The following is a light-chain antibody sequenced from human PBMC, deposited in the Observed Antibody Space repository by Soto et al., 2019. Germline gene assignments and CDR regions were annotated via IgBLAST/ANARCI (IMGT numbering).Light chain of an antibody. V-gene: IGKV3-15*01. Sequence: ELMMTQSPATLSVSPGERATLSCRASQSVSSSLAWYQQKPGQAPRLLIYAASTRAPGSPARFIGSGPRTESTLTCHSLQSEAFAVYSCKQYNNWCTFRQAPKVHI. J-gene: IGKJ1*01. CDR1: QSVSSS. CDR2: AAS. CDR3: KQYNNWCT.